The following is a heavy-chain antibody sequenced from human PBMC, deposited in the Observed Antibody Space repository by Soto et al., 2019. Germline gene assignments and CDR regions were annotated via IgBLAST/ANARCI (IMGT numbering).Heavy chain of an antibody. V-gene: IGHV3-23*01. Sequence: GGSLRLSCAASGFTFSSYAMSWVRQAPGKGLEWVSAISGSGGSTYYADSVKGRFTISRDNSKNTLYLQMNSLRAEDTAVYYCAKGLLSVVVPAAQWGWGQGTMVTVSS. J-gene: IGHJ4*02. CDR1: GFTFSSYA. D-gene: IGHD2-2*01. CDR3: AKGLLSVVVPAAQWG. CDR2: ISGSGGST.